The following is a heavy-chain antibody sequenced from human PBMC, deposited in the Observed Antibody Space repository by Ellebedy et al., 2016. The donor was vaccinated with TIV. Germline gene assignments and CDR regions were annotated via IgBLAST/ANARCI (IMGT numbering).Heavy chain of an antibody. CDR3: ARNRHVERGDCLDY. D-gene: IGHD2-21*02. CDR2: IWYDGGNK. J-gene: IGHJ4*02. V-gene: IGHV3-33*01. Sequence: PGGSLRLSCEASGFIFSNYGMHWVRQAPGKGLEWVAFIWYDGGNKYYADSVKGRFTISRDNSKNTLYLQINNLGAEDTAVFYCARNRHVERGDCLDYWGQGTLVTVAS. CDR1: GFIFSNYG.